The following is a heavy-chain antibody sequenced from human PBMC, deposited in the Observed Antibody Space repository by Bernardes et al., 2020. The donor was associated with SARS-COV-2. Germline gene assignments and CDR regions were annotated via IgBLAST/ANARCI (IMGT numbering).Heavy chain of an antibody. CDR2: MNPNSGNT. CDR1: GYTFTSYD. CDR3: ARDSDDSSGPAFDI. J-gene: IGHJ3*02. V-gene: IGHV1-8*01. D-gene: IGHD3-22*01. Sequence: ASVKVSCKASGYTFTSYDINWVRQATGQGLEWMGWMNPNSGNTGYAQKFQGRVTITRDTSASTAYMELSSLRSEDTAVYYCARDSDDSSGPAFDIWGQGTMVTVSS.